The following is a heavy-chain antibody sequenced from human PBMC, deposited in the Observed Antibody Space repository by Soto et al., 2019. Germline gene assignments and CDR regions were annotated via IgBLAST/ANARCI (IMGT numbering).Heavy chain of an antibody. CDR3: ARITMVRGDMLGYYYYGMDV. CDR1: GGSFSGYY. Sequence: SETLSLTCAVYGGSFSGYYWSWIRQPPGKGLEWIGEINHSGSTNYNPSLKSRVTISVDTSKNQFSLKLSSVTAADTAVYYCARITMVRGDMLGYYYYGMDVWGQGTTVTVSS. J-gene: IGHJ6*02. CDR2: INHSGST. D-gene: IGHD3-10*01. V-gene: IGHV4-34*01.